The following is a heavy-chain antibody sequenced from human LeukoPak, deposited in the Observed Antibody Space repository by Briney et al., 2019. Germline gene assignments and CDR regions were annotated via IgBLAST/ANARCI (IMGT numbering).Heavy chain of an antibody. CDR2: INPSGGST. CDR1: GYTFTSYY. J-gene: IGHJ4*02. Sequence: ASVKVSCKASGYTFTSYYMHWVRQAPGQGLEWIGVINPSGGSTSYAQKFQGRVTMTRDTSTSTVYMELSSLRSEDTAVYYCARDMLTRSSSSWDPYYFDYWGQGTLVTVSS. CDR3: ARDMLTRSSSSWDPYYFDY. D-gene: IGHD6-13*01. V-gene: IGHV1-46*01.